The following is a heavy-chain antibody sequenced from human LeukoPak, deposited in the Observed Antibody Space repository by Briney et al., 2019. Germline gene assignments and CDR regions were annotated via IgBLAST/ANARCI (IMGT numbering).Heavy chain of an antibody. D-gene: IGHD3-9*01. CDR1: GFTFSDYY. J-gene: IGHJ4*02. CDR3: ARVGVRYFDWPRPYYFDY. Sequence: GGSLRLSCAASGFTFSDYYMRWIRQAPGKGLEWVSYISSSGSTIYYADSVKGRFTNSRDNAKNALYLQMNSRRAEDTAVYYCARVGVRYFDWPRPYYFDYWGQGTLVTVSS. V-gene: IGHV3-11*01. CDR2: ISSSGSTI.